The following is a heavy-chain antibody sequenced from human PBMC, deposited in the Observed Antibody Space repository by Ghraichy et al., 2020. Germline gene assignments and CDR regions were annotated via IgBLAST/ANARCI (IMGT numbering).Heavy chain of an antibody. D-gene: IGHD6-19*01. J-gene: IGHJ4*02. V-gene: IGHV4-39*01. CDR2: ISQSGST. CDR3: ARFIIGWYYFDF. CDR1: GGTISSSRHY. Sequence: SENLSLTCSVSGGTISSSRHYWAWVRQPPGKGLEWIGRISQSGSTDYNSSLTSRVSISVDTSKNQFSLTVTSLTAADTAVYFCARFIIGWYYFDFWGPGTLVSVSS.